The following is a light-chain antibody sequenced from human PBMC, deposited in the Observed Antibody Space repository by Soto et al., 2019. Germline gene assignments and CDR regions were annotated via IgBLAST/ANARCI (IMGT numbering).Light chain of an antibody. CDR2: TAS. Sequence: EIVLTQSPGTLSLSPGERATLSCRTSQSITNNYLAWYQQKPGQPPRLLIYTASNRATGTPDRFSGSGSGIDFTLTISRVEPEDFAVYYCQQHGSSLPRYTFGQGTKLDIK. CDR3: QQHGSSLPRYT. V-gene: IGKV3-20*01. CDR1: QSITNNY. J-gene: IGKJ2*01.